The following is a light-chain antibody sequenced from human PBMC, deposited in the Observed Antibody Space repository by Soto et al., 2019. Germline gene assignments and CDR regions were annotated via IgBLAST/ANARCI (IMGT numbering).Light chain of an antibody. V-gene: IGLV2-14*01. Sequence: QSVLTQPASVSGSPGQSITISCTGTSSDVGGYNYVSWYQKHPGKAPKLMIYEVSSRPSGVSNRFSGSKSGNTASLTISGLRADDEADYYCISYTSSSTPWVFGGGTKVTVL. CDR1: SSDVGGYNY. CDR3: ISYTSSSTPWV. J-gene: IGLJ2*01. CDR2: EVS.